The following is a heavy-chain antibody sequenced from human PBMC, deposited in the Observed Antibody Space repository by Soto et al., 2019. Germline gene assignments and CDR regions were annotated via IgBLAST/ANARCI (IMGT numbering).Heavy chain of an antibody. CDR3: ARGGDTVVVPAANYYYYYGMDV. D-gene: IGHD2-2*01. Sequence: SETLSLTCAVYGGSFSGYYWSWIRQPPGKGLEWIGEINHSGSTNYNPSLKSRVTISVDTSKNQFSLKLSSVTAADTAVYYCARGGDTVVVPAANYYYYYGMDVWGQGTTVTVSS. CDR1: GGSFSGYY. CDR2: INHSGST. J-gene: IGHJ6*02. V-gene: IGHV4-34*01.